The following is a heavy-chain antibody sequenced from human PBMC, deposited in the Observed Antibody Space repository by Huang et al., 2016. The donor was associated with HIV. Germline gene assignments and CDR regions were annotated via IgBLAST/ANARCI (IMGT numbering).Heavy chain of an antibody. CDR1: GFTFSSYG. J-gene: IGHJ6*03. D-gene: IGHD4-17*01. Sequence: QVQLVESGGGVVQPGGSLRLSCAASGFTFSSYGMHWVRQAPGKGLEWVAFIRYDGSNKYYADSVKGRFTISRDNSKNTLYLQMNSRRAEDTAVYYCANVDYGGNPLGYYYYYMDVWGKGTTVTVSS. CDR2: IRYDGSNK. CDR3: ANVDYGGNPLGYYYYYMDV. V-gene: IGHV3-30*02.